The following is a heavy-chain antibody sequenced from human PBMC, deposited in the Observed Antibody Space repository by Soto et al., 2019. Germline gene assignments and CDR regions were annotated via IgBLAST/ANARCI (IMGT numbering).Heavy chain of an antibody. J-gene: IGHJ4*02. CDR1: GFSLSTTGVA. CDR2: IYWDDDK. D-gene: IGHD5-12*01. V-gene: IGHV2-5*02. CDR3: AHSQRGPRDF. Sequence: QITLKESGPTLVRPTQTLTLTCTFSGFSLSTTGVAVAWIRQPPGEALEWLALIYWDDDKRYNSSLKSRLTITKDTSRDQVVLAMTNMDPMDTATHFCAHSQRGPRDFWGPGILVTVSS.